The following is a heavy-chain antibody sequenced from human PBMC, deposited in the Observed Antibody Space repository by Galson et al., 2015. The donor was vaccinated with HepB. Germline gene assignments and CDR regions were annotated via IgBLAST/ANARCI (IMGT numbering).Heavy chain of an antibody. Sequence: SLRLSCAASGFTFTRHWMSWVRQAPGKGLEWVANINDDGSEENYVDSVKGRFTIPRDNAKNSLYLQMNNLRAEDTALYYCAREPSAGATWGQGTLVTVSS. D-gene: IGHD4/OR15-4a*01. J-gene: IGHJ4*02. CDR3: AREPSAGAT. V-gene: IGHV3-7*03. CDR1: GFTFTRHW. CDR2: INDDGSEE.